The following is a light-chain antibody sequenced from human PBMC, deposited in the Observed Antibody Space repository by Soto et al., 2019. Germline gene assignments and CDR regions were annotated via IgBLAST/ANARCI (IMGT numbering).Light chain of an antibody. Sequence: IVLTQSPGTLSLSPGERATLSCRASQSVSSSYLAWYQQKPGQAPRLLIYGASSRATGIPDRFSASASGTDFTLTISRLEPEDFAVYYCQQYGSSTLTFGGGTKVDIK. CDR2: GAS. V-gene: IGKV3-20*01. CDR3: QQYGSSTLT. CDR1: QSVSSSY. J-gene: IGKJ4*01.